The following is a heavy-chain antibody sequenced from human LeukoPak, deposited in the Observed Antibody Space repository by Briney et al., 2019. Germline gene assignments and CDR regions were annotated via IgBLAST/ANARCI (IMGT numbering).Heavy chain of an antibody. CDR2: ISSSSSYI. V-gene: IGHV3-21*01. J-gene: IGHJ4*02. D-gene: IGHD3-10*02. CDR3: AGVFGELSISPFDY. Sequence: NPGGSLRLSCAASGFTFSSYSMNWVRQAPGKGLEWVSSISSSSSYIYYADSVKGRFTISRDNAKNSLYLQMNSLRAEDTAVYYCAGVFGELSISPFDYWGQGTLVTVSS. CDR1: GFTFSSYS.